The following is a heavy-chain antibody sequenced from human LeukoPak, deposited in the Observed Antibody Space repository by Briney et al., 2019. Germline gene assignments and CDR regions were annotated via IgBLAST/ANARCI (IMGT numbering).Heavy chain of an antibody. CDR2: IIPIFGTA. Sequence: SVKVSCKASGGTFSSYAISWVRQAPGQGLEWMGGIIPIFGTANYAQKFQGRVTITTDESTSTAYMELNSLRSEDTAVYYCARDVAYSSSSPEDDYWGQGTLVTVSS. CDR1: GGTFSSYA. CDR3: ARDVAYSSSSPEDDY. J-gene: IGHJ4*02. D-gene: IGHD6-6*01. V-gene: IGHV1-69*05.